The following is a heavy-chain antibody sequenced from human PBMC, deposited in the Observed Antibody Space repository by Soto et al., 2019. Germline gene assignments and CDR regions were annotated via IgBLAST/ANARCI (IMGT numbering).Heavy chain of an antibody. CDR1: GGSVSVYY. CDR2: INGSGST. CDR3: ASRMGSGRYYFDY. V-gene: IGHV4-34*01. J-gene: IGHJ4*02. Sequence: SETLSLTCAVYGGSVSVYYWSWIRRSPGKGLEWIGEINGSGSTNYNPSLKSRVTLSIDTSRNQFSLKLSSVTAADTAVFFCASRMGSGRYYFDYWGQGTQVTVSS. D-gene: IGHD3-10*01.